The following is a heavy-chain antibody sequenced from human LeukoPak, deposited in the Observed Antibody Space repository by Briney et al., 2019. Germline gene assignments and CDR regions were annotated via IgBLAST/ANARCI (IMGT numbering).Heavy chain of an antibody. CDR3: VRTHFYVSGVYYYFDY. CDR1: GYTFTNYW. J-gene: IGHJ4*02. V-gene: IGHV5-51*01. CDR2: IYPSDSDT. Sequence: GESLKISCEGSGYTFTNYWIGWVRQVPGEGLELMGIIYPSDSDTTYSPSFQGQVTISADKSINTAYLQWSSLKAADTAMYYCVRTHFYVSGVYYYFDYWGREPWSPSPQ. D-gene: IGHD3-22*01.